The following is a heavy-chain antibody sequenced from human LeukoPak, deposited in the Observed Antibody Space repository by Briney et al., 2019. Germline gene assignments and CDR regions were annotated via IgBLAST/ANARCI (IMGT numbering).Heavy chain of an antibody. D-gene: IGHD2-15*01. J-gene: IGHJ6*04. CDR2: INSSSSYI. CDR3: ARELYCSGGSCYSYYYYGMDV. V-gene: IGHV3-21*01. CDR1: GFTFSSYS. Sequence: GGSLRLSCAASGFTFSSYSMNWVRQAPGKGLEWVSSINSSSSYIYYADSVKGRFTISRDNAKNSLYLQMNSLRAEDTAVYYCARELYCSGGSCYSYYYYGMDVWGKGTTVTVSS.